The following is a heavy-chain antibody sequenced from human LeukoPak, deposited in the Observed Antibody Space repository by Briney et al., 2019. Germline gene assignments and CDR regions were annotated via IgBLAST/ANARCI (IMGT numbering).Heavy chain of an antibody. J-gene: IGHJ4*02. D-gene: IGHD2-15*01. CDR1: GYTFTGYY. V-gene: IGHV1-2*02. CDR2: INPNSGGT. CDR3: ARGWGHIVVVVAATTPQFDY. Sequence: ASVKVSCKASGYTFTGYYMHWVRQAPGQGLEWMGWINPNSGGTNYAQKFQGRVTMTRDTSISTAYMELSRLRSDDTAVYYCARGWGHIVVVVAATTPQFDYWGQGTLVTVSS.